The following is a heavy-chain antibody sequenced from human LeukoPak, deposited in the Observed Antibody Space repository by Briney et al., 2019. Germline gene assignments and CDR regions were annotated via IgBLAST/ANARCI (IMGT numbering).Heavy chain of an antibody. CDR1: GFTFSSYS. CDR3: ARDPMAKIGDYFDY. CDR2: ISSSSSYI. D-gene: IGHD5-24*01. V-gene: IGHV3-21*01. Sequence: GGSLRLSCAASGFTFSSYSMNWVRQAPGKGLEWVSSISSSSSYIYYADSVKGRFTISRDNAKNSLYLQMNSLRAEDMAVYYCARDPMAKIGDYFDYWGQGTLVTVSS. J-gene: IGHJ4*02.